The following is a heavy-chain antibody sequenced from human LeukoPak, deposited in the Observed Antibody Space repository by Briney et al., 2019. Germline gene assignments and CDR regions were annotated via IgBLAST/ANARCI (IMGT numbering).Heavy chain of an antibody. V-gene: IGHV3-23*01. Sequence: GFLRLSCAASGFPFSRYAMSWVRQTPERGLEWVSVISGSDGSRYYADSVKGRFTISRDDSRNTVYLQMNNLRAEDTAVYYCAKQVSCDTTTCYSGMPPDYWGQGTLVTVSS. CDR3: AKQVSCDTTTCYSGMPPDY. J-gene: IGHJ4*02. CDR1: GFPFSRYA. CDR2: ISGSDGSR. D-gene: IGHD2/OR15-2a*01.